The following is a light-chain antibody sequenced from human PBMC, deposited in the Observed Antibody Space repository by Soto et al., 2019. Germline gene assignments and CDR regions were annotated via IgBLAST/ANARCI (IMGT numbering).Light chain of an antibody. CDR2: DVN. V-gene: IGLV2-14*03. CDR3: SSYTRSATYV. J-gene: IGLJ1*01. CDR1: SSDVGGYNY. Sequence: QSVLTQPASVSGSPGQSITISCTGTSSDVGGYNYVSWYQQHPGKAPKLIIYDVNNRPSGVSSRFSGSKSGNTASLTISGLQAEDEADYYCSSYTRSATYVFATGTKRTVL.